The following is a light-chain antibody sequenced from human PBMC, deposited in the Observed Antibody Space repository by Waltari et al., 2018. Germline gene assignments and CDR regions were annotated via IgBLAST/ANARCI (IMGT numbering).Light chain of an antibody. V-gene: IGLV1-40*01. Sequence: QSVLRQPPSVSGAPGQRVTIPCTGSSSNIGAGYDVHWYQQHPGTAPKVLIYGNNNRPSGVPDRFSGPKSGTSASLAITGLQAEDEADYYCQSYDSSLSGYVFGTGTKVTVL. CDR1: SSNIGAGYD. CDR2: GNN. CDR3: QSYDSSLSGYV. J-gene: IGLJ1*01.